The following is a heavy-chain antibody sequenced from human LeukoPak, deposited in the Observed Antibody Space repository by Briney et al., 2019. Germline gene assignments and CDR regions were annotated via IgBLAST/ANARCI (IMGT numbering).Heavy chain of an antibody. D-gene: IGHD6-13*01. V-gene: IGHV3-21*04. CDR3: AKDTAAAAWGECFFHY. CDR2: ISSSSSYI. J-gene: IGHJ4*02. Sequence: GGSLRLSCAASGFTFSSYSMNRVRQAPGKGLEWVSSISSSSSYIYYADFVKGRFTVSRDNSKNTLYLQMNSLRVEDTAIYYCAKDTAAAAWGECFFHYWGQGTLVTVSS. CDR1: GFTFSSYS.